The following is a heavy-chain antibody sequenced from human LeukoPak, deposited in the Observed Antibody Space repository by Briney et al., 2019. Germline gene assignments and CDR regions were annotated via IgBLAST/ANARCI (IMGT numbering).Heavy chain of an antibody. CDR2: INHSGST. J-gene: IGHJ4*02. D-gene: IGHD1-26*01. CDR3: ARGYSGSYFRF. Sequence: SETLSLTCAVYGGSFSGYYWSWIRQPPGKGLEWIGEINHSGSTNYNPSLKSRVTISVDTSKNQFSLKLSSVTAADTAVYYCARGYSGSYFRFWGQGTLVTVSS. CDR1: GGSFSGYY. V-gene: IGHV4-34*01.